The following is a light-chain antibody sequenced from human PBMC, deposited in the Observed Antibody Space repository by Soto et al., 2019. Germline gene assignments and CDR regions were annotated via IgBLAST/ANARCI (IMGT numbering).Light chain of an antibody. J-gene: IGKJ1*01. CDR3: QHYNSYSEA. CDR1: QSISAW. V-gene: IGKV1-5*03. Sequence: EIQSTQSPSTLSASVGDRFTITCMASQSISAWLAWYQRKPGKAPKLLIYKASTLKSGVPSRFSGSGSGTEFTLTISSLQPDDFATYYCQHYNSYSEAVGQGTKVDIK. CDR2: KAS.